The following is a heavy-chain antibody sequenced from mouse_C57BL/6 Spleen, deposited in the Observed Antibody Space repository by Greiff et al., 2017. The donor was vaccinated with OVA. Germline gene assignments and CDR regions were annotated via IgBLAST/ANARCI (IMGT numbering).Heavy chain of an antibody. CDR3: APYDGYYAWFAY. CDR2: INPSSGYT. Sequence: VKLMESGAELAKPGASVQLSCKASGYTFTSYWMHWVKQRPGQGLEWIGYINPSSGYTKYTQKFKDKATLTADKSSSTASMQLSSLTYEDSAVYYCAPYDGYYAWFAYWGQGTLVTVSA. J-gene: IGHJ3*01. CDR1: GYTFTSYW. V-gene: IGHV1-7*01. D-gene: IGHD2-3*01.